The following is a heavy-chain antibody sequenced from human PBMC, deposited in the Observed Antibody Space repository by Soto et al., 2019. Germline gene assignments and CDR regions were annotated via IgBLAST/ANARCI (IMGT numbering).Heavy chain of an antibody. CDR1: GGSISSYY. CDR3: ARASGIQLPGGMDV. J-gene: IGHJ6*02. Sequence: SETLSLTCTVSGGSISSYYWSWIRQPPGKGLEWIGYIYYSGSTNYNPSLKSRVTISVDTSRNQFSLKLGSVTAAETAVYYCARASGIQLPGGMDVWGQGTTVTVSS. V-gene: IGHV4-59*01. CDR2: IYYSGST. D-gene: IGHD5-18*01.